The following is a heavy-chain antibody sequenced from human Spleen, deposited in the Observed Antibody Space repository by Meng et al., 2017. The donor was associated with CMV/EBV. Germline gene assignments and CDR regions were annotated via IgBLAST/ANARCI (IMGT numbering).Heavy chain of an antibody. J-gene: IGHJ3*02. V-gene: IGHV4-30-4*08. CDR1: GGSFSGYY. Sequence: LRLSCTVYGGSFSGYYWGWIRQPPGKGLEWIGYIYYSGSTYYNPSLKSRVTISVDTSKNQFSLKLSSVTAADTAVYYCASLPYYYGSGSYLWDDAFDIWGQGTMVTVSS. D-gene: IGHD3-10*01. CDR3: ASLPYYYGSGSYLWDDAFDI. CDR2: IYYSGST.